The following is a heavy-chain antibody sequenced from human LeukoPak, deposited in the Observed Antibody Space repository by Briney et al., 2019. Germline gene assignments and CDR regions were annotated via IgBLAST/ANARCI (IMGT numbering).Heavy chain of an antibody. CDR2: INDNGRST. CDR3: VKYSSGWYYDY. J-gene: IGHJ4*02. CDR1: GFTFSKYA. V-gene: IGHV3-64D*09. Sequence: GGSLRLSCSASGFTFSKYAMHWVRQAPGKGLEYVSAINDNGRSTYYADSVKGRSSISRDNSKSTLYLQMSSLRTEDTAVYYCVKYSSGWYYDYWGQGTLVTVSS. D-gene: IGHD6-19*01.